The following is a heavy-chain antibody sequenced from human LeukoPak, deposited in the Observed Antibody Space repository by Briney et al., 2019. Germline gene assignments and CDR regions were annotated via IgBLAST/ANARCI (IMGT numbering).Heavy chain of an antibody. V-gene: IGHV4-38-2*01. D-gene: IGHD3-3*01. CDR1: GYSISSGYY. J-gene: IGHJ4*02. CDR3: ARVSQGTFYDFWSGYSYYFDY. Sequence: SETLSLTCAVSGYSISSGYYWGWIRQPPGKGLEWIGSIYHSGSTYYNPSLKSRVTISVDTSKNQFSLKLSSVTAADTAVYYCARVSQGTFYDFWSGYSYYFDYWGQGTLVTVSS. CDR2: IYHSGST.